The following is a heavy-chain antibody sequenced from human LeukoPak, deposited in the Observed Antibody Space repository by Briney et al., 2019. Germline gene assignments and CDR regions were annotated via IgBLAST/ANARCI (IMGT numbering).Heavy chain of an antibody. J-gene: IGHJ4*02. V-gene: IGHV3-30*04. Sequence: GGSLRLSCAASGFTFSSYAMHWVRHAPGKGLVWVAVISYDGSNKYYADSVKGRFTISRDNSKNTLYLQMNSLRAEDTAVYYCARDFDDRGVMVDYWGQGTLVTVSS. CDR2: ISYDGSNK. D-gene: IGHD3-10*02. CDR3: ARDFDDRGVMVDY. CDR1: GFTFSSYA.